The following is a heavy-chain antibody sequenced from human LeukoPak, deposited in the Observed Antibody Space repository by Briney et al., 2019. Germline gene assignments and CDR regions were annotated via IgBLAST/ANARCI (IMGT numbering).Heavy chain of an antibody. J-gene: IGHJ6*03. D-gene: IGHD3-10*01. CDR2: IKQDGSEK. Sequence: GGSLRLSCAASGFTFSSYWMSWVRQAPGKGLEWVANIKQDGSEKYYVDSVKGRFTTSRDNAKNSLYLRMNSLRAEDTAVYYCARDTLWFGELSHYYYYYYMDVWGKGTTVTVSS. CDR3: ARDTLWFGELSHYYYYYYMDV. V-gene: IGHV3-7*01. CDR1: GFTFSSYW.